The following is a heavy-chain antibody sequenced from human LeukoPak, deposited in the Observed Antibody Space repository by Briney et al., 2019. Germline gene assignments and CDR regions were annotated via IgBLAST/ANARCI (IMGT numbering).Heavy chain of an antibody. J-gene: IGHJ5*02. V-gene: IGHV4-34*01. Sequence: SETLSLTCAVYGGSFSSYYWSWIRQPPGKGLEWIGEINHSGSTNYNPSLKSRVTISADTSKKQFSLKLTSVTAADTAVYYCARGAGGYRFDPWGQGTLVIVSS. D-gene: IGHD1-1*01. CDR3: ARGAGGYRFDP. CDR2: INHSGST. CDR1: GGSFSSYY.